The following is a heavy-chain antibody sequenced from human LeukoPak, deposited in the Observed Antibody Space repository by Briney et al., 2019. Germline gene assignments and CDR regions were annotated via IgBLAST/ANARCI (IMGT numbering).Heavy chain of an antibody. Sequence: GASVKVSCKASGYTFTSYGISWVRQAPGQGLEWMGWISAYNGNTNYAQKLQGRVTMTTDTSTSTAYMELRSLRSDDTAVYYCARDLSYYYGSGSRGDAFDIWGQGTMVTVSS. J-gene: IGHJ3*02. CDR3: ARDLSYYYGSGSRGDAFDI. D-gene: IGHD3-10*01. CDR1: GYTFTSYG. V-gene: IGHV1-18*01. CDR2: ISAYNGNT.